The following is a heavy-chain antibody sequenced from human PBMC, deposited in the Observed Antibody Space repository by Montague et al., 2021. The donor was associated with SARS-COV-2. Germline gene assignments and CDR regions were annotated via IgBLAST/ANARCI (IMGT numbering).Heavy chain of an antibody. J-gene: IGHJ4*02. V-gene: IGHV4-59*02. Sequence: SKTLSLTCTVSGSSVRSYYWSWIRQPPGKGLEWIGYIYDSGSTNYNPSLKSRVTISVDTSKNQFSLKLSSVTAADTAVYYCARENTVTTFGGPYYIDSWGQGTLVTVSA. CDR2: IYDSGST. D-gene: IGHD4-17*01. CDR3: ARENTVTTFGGPYYIDS. CDR1: GSSVRSYY.